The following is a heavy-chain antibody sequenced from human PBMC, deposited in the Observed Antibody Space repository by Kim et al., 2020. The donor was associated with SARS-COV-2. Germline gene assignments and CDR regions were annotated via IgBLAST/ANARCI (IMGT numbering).Heavy chain of an antibody. J-gene: IGHJ3*01. Sequence: GGSLRLSCAASGFIFSSYAMSWVRQAPGKGLEWVSAISGSGISAYYADSVKGRFTISRDNSRNTLYLQMNSLRAEDTALYYCAKDVTRGAFDVWGQGTMVTVSS. CDR3: AKDVTRGAFDV. CDR1: GFIFSSYA. CDR2: ISGSGISA. D-gene: IGHD3-16*01. V-gene: IGHV3-23*01.